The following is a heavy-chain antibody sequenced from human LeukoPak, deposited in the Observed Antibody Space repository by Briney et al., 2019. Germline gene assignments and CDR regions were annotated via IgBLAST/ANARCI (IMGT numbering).Heavy chain of an antibody. CDR1: GFTFRSFA. J-gene: IGHJ3*02. V-gene: IGHV3-23*01. CDR2: MSGSGGST. D-gene: IGHD3-16*01. Sequence: GGSLRLSCAPSGFTFRSFALSWVRHAQGRGLGWVSGMSGSGGSTYSADSVKGRFTISRDNSRNTLYLQMNTLRAEDTAVYYCAKDREYSYVYDAFDIWGQGTLVTVSS. CDR3: AKDREYSYVYDAFDI.